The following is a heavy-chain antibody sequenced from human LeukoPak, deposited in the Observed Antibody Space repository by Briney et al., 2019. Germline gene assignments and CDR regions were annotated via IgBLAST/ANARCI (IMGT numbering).Heavy chain of an antibody. CDR1: VCIFANYV. CDR3: ATDRGWRTSGYYLYYFEY. D-gene: IGHD3-3*01. CDR2: IKHDGSEK. J-gene: IGHJ4*02. V-gene: IGHV3-7*01. Sequence: GGSLRLSCAASVCIFANYVMSWVRQAPGKGLEWVASIKHDGSEKYYEDSVRGRFTISRDNTMNSLYLQMSSLRAEDTAVYYCATDRGWRTSGYYLYYFEYWGQGTLVTYSS.